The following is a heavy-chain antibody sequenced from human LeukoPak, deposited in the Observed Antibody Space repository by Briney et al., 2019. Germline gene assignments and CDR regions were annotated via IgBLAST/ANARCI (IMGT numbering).Heavy chain of an antibody. CDR1: GYTFTSYD. J-gene: IGHJ6*02. D-gene: IGHD3-10*01. CDR3: ARRGPYYYGMDV. V-gene: IGHV1-8*01. CDR2: MNPNSGNT. Sequence: ASVTVSCKASGYTFTSYDINWVRQAPGQGLEWMGWMNPNSGNTDYAQKFQGRVTMTRNTSISTAYMELSSLRSEDTAVYYCARRGPYYYGMDVWGQGTTVTVSS.